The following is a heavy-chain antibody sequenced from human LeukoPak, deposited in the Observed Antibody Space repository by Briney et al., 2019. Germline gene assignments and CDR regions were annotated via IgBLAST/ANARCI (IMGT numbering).Heavy chain of an antibody. Sequence: GGSLRLSCAASGFTFSSYEMNWVRQAPGKGLEWVSYISSSGSTIYYADSVKGRFNISRDNAKNSLYSQMNTLRAEDTAAYYCARIGSDNWNDRGSDYGGQGTLVTVS. V-gene: IGHV3-48*03. D-gene: IGHD1-20*01. CDR3: ARIGSDNWNDRGSDY. CDR2: ISSSGSTI. J-gene: IGHJ4*02. CDR1: GFTFSSYE.